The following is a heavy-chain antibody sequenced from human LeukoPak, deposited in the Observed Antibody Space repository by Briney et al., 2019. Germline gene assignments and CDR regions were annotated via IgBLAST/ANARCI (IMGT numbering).Heavy chain of an antibody. V-gene: IGHV3-30*02. J-gene: IGHJ6*03. CDR1: GFTFNNYG. CDR2: IRYDGSNK. Sequence: GGSLRLSCAASGFTFNNYGMHWVRQAPGKGLEWVAFIRYDGSNKYYADSVKGRFTISRDNSKNTLYLQMNSLRAEDTAVYYCAKGGTTQRFGYYYYMDVWGKGTTVTVSS. D-gene: IGHD3-3*01. CDR3: AKGGTTQRFGYYYYMDV.